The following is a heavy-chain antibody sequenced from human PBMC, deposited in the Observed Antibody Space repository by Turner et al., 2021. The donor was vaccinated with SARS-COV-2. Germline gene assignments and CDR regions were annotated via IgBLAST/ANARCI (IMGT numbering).Heavy chain of an antibody. CDR1: GGSISSVSYY. V-gene: IGHV4-39*01. CDR3: ARRLLSPLGGMDV. CDR2: VYYSGTT. D-gene: IGHD3-10*01. Sequence: QLQLQESGPGLVKPSETLSLTFTVSGGSISSVSYYWGWIRQPPGKGLEWIGNVYYSGTTYYNPSLKSRVTISVDTSKNQFSLKLTSVTAADTAVYYCARRLLSPLGGMDVWGQGTTVTVSS. J-gene: IGHJ6*02.